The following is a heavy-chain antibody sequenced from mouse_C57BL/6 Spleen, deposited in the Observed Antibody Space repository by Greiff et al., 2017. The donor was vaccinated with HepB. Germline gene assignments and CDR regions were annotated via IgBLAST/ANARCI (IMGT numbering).Heavy chain of an antibody. CDR1: GYSITSGYY. CDR2: ISYDGSN. Sequence: EVQLLESGPGLVKPSQSLSLTCSVTGYSITSGYYWNWIRQFPGNKLEWMGYISYDGSNNYNPSLKNRISITRDTSKNQFFLKLNSVTTEDTATYYCALSPTDPAMDYWGQGTSVTVSS. CDR3: ALSPTDPAMDY. J-gene: IGHJ4*01. D-gene: IGHD3-2*02. V-gene: IGHV3-6*01.